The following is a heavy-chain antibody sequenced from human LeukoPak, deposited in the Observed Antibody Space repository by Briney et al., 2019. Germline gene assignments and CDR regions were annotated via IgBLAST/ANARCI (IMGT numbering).Heavy chain of an antibody. V-gene: IGHV1-8*01. J-gene: IGHJ4*02. Sequence: ASMKVSCKASGYSFTSYDINWVRQAPGQGPGWMGWMSPRSGSTGYAQKFQGRAAMTSDTSISTAYMELSRLTSDDTAVYYCARTPPNWGADYWGQGTLVTVSS. CDR1: GYSFTSYD. D-gene: IGHD7-27*01. CDR3: ARTPPNWGADY. CDR2: MSPRSGST.